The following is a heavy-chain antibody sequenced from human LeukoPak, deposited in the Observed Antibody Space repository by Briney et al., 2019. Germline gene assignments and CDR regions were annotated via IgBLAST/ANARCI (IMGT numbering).Heavy chain of an antibody. V-gene: IGHV5-51*01. CDR3: ARLKVSGECGMDV. J-gene: IGHJ6*02. CDR1: GSRFTSYW. CDR2: IYPGDSDT. Sequence: GESLEISCQGSGSRFTSYWIGRVRQLPGKGLEWMGIIYPGDSDTRYSPSFQGQVTISADKSISTAYLQWSSLKASDTAMYYCARLKVSGECGMDVWGQGTTVTVSS. D-gene: IGHD3-10*01.